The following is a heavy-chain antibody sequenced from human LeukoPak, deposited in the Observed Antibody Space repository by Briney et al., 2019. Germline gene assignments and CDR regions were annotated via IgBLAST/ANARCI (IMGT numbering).Heavy chain of an antibody. Sequence: SVKVSCKASGGTFSSYTISWVRQAPGQGLEWMGGIIPIFGTANYAQKFQGRVTITADESTSTAYMELSSLRSEDTAVYYCASAGTLYSGYDLLVYYYYYMDVWGKGTTVTISS. CDR2: IIPIFGTA. D-gene: IGHD5-12*01. CDR3: ASAGTLYSGYDLLVYYYYYMDV. CDR1: GGTFSSYT. J-gene: IGHJ6*03. V-gene: IGHV1-69*13.